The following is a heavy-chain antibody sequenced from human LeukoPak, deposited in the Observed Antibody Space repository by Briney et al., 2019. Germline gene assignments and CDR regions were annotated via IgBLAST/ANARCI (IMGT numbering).Heavy chain of an antibody. Sequence: PGGSLRLSCAASGFTVITNDMTWVRQAPGKGLEWVSVLYSDGNTKYSDSVQGRFTLSRDNSKNTLYLEMNSPSPDDTAVYYWARSVEPLAANTLAYWGQGTLVTVSS. J-gene: IGHJ4*02. V-gene: IGHV3-53*01. CDR3: ARSVEPLAANTLAY. CDR2: LYSDGNT. D-gene: IGHD1-14*01. CDR1: GFTVITND.